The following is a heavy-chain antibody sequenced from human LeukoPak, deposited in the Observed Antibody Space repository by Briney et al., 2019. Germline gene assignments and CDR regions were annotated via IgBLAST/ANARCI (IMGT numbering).Heavy chain of an antibody. Sequence: GGSLRLSCAASGFTFSSYGMHWVREAPGKGLEWVSAMGCSGGSTYYADSVKGRFTISRDNSENTLYLQINSLRAEDTAVYYWAKDGDWELSVAPAEFGYWGQGTLVTVSS. CDR3: AKDGDWELSVAPAEFGY. CDR2: MGCSGGST. CDR1: GFTFSSYG. D-gene: IGHD1-26*01. J-gene: IGHJ4*02. V-gene: IGHV3-23*01.